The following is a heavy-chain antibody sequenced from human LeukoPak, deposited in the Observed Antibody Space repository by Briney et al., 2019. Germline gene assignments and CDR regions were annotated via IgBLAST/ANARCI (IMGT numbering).Heavy chain of an antibody. CDR1: GGTFSSYA. Sequence: SSVKVSCKASGGTFSSYAISWVRQAPGQGLEWLGRIIPIFGTANYAQKFQGRVTITTDESTSTAYVELSSLRSEDTAVYYCARDGVLSYYYYMDVWGKGTTVTVSS. CDR2: IIPIFGTA. CDR3: ARDGVLSYYYYMDV. V-gene: IGHV1-69*05. J-gene: IGHJ6*03. D-gene: IGHD6-13*01.